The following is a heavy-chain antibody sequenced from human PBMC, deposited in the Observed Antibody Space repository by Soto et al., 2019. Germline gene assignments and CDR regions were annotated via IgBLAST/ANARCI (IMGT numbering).Heavy chain of an antibody. CDR1: GGSFSGYY. D-gene: IGHD3-3*01. J-gene: IGHJ6*02. Sequence: QVQLQQWGAGLLKPSETLSLTCAVYGGSFSGYYWSWIRQPPGKGLEWIGEINHSGSTNYNPSLKSRDTISVDTSKNQFSLKLSSVTAADTAVYYCARSLRFLEWSLDVWGQGTTVTVSS. CDR2: INHSGST. V-gene: IGHV4-34*01. CDR3: ARSLRFLEWSLDV.